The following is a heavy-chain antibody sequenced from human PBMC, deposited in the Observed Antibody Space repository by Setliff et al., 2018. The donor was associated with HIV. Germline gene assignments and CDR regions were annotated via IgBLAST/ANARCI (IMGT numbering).Heavy chain of an antibody. CDR1: GYPFTSYG. V-gene: IGHV1-8*01. CDR3: ARERTTLTPHGLGYMDV. CDR2: ISPYNGNT. D-gene: IGHD4-4*01. J-gene: IGHJ6*03. Sequence: ASVKVSCKASGYPFTSYGISWVRQAPGQGLEWMGWISPYNGNTGYAQNFQGRVAMTRNTSISTAYMELSSLRSEDTAVYYCARERTTLTPHGLGYMDVWGKGTTVTISS.